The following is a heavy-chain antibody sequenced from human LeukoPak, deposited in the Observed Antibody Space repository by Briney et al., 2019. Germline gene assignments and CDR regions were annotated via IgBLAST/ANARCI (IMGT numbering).Heavy chain of an antibody. CDR1: GGSISSSSYY. V-gene: IGHV4-39*01. Sequence: SETLSLTCTVSGGSISSSSYYWGWIRQPPGRGLEWIGSIYYSGSTYYNPSLKSRVTISVDTSKNQFSLKLSSVTTADTAVYYCARHVATDDYGGTPDPYYFDYWGQGTLVTVSS. J-gene: IGHJ4*02. CDR2: IYYSGST. CDR3: ARHVATDDYGGTPDPYYFDY. D-gene: IGHD4-23*01.